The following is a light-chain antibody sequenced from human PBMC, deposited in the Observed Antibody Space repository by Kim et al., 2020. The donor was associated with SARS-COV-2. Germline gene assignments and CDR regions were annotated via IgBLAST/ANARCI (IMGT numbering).Light chain of an antibody. J-gene: IGKJ1*01. V-gene: IGKV3-20*01. CDR2: GAS. CDR3: QQYGTTLTWT. CDR1: QSVSSY. Sequence: PGKSSTRSSSASQSVSSYLAWYQQEPGPAPRLLIYGASSRATGIPERFSGSWSGTDFTLTITRLEPEDFAVYYCQQYGTTLTWTFGQGTKVDIK.